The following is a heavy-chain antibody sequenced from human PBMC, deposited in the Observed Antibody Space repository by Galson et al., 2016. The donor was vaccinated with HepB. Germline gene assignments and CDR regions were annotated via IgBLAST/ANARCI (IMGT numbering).Heavy chain of an antibody. V-gene: IGHV3-53*01. CDR1: GFTVSDNY. J-gene: IGHJ5*02. Sequence: SLRLSCAASGFTVSDNYITWVRQAPGKGLEWVSIIYDGGLTYYADSVKGRFTISRDNSKNTVYLQMNSLTAEDTAIYYCARDRLRGGVGSFHPWGQGTLVTVSS. CDR3: ARDRLRGGVGSFHP. CDR2: IYDGGLT. D-gene: IGHD3-10*01.